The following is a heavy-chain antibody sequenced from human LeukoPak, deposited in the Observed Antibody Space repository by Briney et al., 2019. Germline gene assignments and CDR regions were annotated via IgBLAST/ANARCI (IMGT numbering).Heavy chain of an antibody. Sequence: GGSLRLSCAASGFPFNNYWMHWVRQSPGKGLICVARIGHDGSGAGYADSVKGRFTISRDNAKSTLYLQVNSLRAEDTAVYYCARYQQTGYESDYWGQGTLVTVSS. CDR2: IGHDGSGA. CDR1: GFPFNNYW. CDR3: ARYQQTGYESDY. J-gene: IGHJ4*02. V-gene: IGHV3-74*01. D-gene: IGHD5-12*01.